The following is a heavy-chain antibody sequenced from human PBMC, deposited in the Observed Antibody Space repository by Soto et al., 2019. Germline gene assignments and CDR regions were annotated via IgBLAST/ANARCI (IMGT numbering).Heavy chain of an antibody. J-gene: IGHJ4*02. V-gene: IGHV2-5*01. Sequence: VSGPTLVNPTETLTLTCTFSGFSLTTSGVTVGWIRQPPGKALEWLALIYWNNDQRYSPSLKSRLTITKDTSRNQVVLTMTNMDPVDTATYFCAQSSGRKGAFEYWGQGTLVTAPQ. CDR1: GFSLTTSGVT. CDR3: AQSSGRKGAFEY. CDR2: IYWNNDQ. D-gene: IGHD1-1*01.